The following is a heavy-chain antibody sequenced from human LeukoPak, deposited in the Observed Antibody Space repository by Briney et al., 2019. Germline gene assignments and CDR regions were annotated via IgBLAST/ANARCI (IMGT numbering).Heavy chain of an antibody. CDR1: GFTFSSYA. CDR2: ISGSGGST. J-gene: IGHJ4*02. V-gene: IGHV3-23*01. D-gene: IGHD6-19*01. CDR3: AKDLTYSSGQTSVFDH. Sequence: GGSLRLSCAASGFTFSSYAMSWVRQAPGKGLEWVSAISGSGGSTYYADSVKGRFTISRDNSKNTLYLQMNSLRAEDTAVYYCAKDLTYSSGQTSVFDHWGQGTLVTVSS.